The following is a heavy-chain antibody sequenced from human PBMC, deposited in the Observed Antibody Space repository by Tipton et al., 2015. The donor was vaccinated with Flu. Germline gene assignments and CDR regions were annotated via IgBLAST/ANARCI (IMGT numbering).Heavy chain of an antibody. J-gene: IGHJ4*02. V-gene: IGHV1-69*18. CDR3: ARDTYSPGYGSPLYFDY. Sequence: QLVQSGAEVRKPGSSVKVSCKASGGSFSGYAISWVRQAPGQGLEWMGRIIPISATASYAQKFQGRVTITADESTSSAYMELNSLRSEGTAVYYCARDTYSPGYGSPLYFDYWGKGTLVTVSS. D-gene: IGHD5-18*01. CDR1: GGSFSGYA. CDR2: IIPISATA.